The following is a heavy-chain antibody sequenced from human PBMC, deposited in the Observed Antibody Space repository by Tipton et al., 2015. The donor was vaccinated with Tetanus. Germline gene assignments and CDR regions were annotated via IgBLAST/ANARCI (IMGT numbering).Heavy chain of an antibody. J-gene: IGHJ4*02. D-gene: IGHD5-12*01. CDR1: GFTFSSYS. CDR2: ISGSGGST. V-gene: IGHV3-23*01. CDR3: AKAGAAVATIFFRLGY. Sequence: SLRLSCAASGFTFSSYSMNWVRQAPGKGLEWVSAISGSGGSTYYADSVKGRFTISRDNSKNTLYLQMNSLRAEDTAVYYCAKAGAAVATIFFRLGYWGQGTLVTVSS.